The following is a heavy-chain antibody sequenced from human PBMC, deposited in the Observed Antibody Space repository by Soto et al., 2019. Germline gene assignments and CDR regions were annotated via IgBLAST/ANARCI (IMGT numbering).Heavy chain of an antibody. CDR1: GFTFSDYG. CDR2: ISYDGSDK. CDR3: AKSHPITVISLDS. Sequence: GGSLRLSCSASGFTFSDYGMHWVRQAPGKGLEWVAVISYDGSDKYIADSVRGRFAPSRDNSKNTLYLQMNSLRGEDTAIYYCAKSHPITVISLDSCGQGTLVTVSS. V-gene: IGHV3-30*18. D-gene: IGHD6-19*01. J-gene: IGHJ4*02.